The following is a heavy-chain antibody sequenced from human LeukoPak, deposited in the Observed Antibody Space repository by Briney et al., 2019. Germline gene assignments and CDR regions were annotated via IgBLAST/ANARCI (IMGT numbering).Heavy chain of an antibody. CDR2: INPNSGGT. D-gene: IGHD3-10*01. Sequence: ASVKVSCKASGYTFAGYYIHWVRQAPGQGPEWMGWINPNSGGTNFAQKFQGRVTMTRDTSISTAYMELSRLRSDDTAVYYCSRTDSSGLYYYYSGMDFWGQGTTVTVSS. CDR1: GYTFAGYY. V-gene: IGHV1-2*02. CDR3: SRTDSSGLYYYYSGMDF. J-gene: IGHJ6*02.